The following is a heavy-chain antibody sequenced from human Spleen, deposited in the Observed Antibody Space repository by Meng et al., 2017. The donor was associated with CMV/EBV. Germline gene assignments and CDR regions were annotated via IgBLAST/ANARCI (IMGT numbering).Heavy chain of an antibody. CDR2: ISYSGST. CDR1: IGSGHSY. Sequence: IGSGHSYWTWIRQRPGRGLEWIGYISYSGSTYINLSLRSRVSISADTSTNQFSLKWSSVTAADTAVYYCAREGNQPITTSNWFDPWGQGTLVTVSS. CDR3: AREGNQPITTSNWFDP. V-gene: IGHV4-30-4*08. J-gene: IGHJ5*02. D-gene: IGHD1-14*01.